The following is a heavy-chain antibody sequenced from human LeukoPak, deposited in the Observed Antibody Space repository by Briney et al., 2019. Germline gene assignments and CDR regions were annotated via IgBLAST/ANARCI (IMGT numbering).Heavy chain of an antibody. CDR1: GGSFSGYY. Sequence: SETLSLTCAVYGGSFSGYYWSWIRQPPGKGLEWIGEINHSGSTNYNPSLKSRVTISVDTSKNQFSLKLSSVTAADTAVYYCARWMDYGDYYFDYWGQGTLVTVSS. CDR3: ARWMDYGDYYFDY. CDR2: INHSGST. D-gene: IGHD4-17*01. J-gene: IGHJ4*02. V-gene: IGHV4-34*01.